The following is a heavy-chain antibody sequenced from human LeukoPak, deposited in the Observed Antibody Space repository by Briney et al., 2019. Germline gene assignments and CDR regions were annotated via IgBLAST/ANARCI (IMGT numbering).Heavy chain of an antibody. J-gene: IGHJ4*02. D-gene: IGHD3-3*01. CDR3: ASPTIFGVGTFDY. V-gene: IGHV1-69*13. CDR1: GGTFISYG. CDR2: IIPIFGTP. Sequence: SGKVSCKAAGGTFISYGISWVRQAPGQGEEWMGGIIPIFGTPHYAQKFQGRVTITADESTSTAYMELSSLRSEDTAVYYCASPTIFGVGTFDYWGQGTLVTVSS.